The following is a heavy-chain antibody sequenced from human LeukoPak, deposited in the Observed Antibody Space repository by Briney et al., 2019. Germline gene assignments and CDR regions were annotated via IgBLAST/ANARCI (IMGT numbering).Heavy chain of an antibody. D-gene: IGHD6-13*01. CDR3: ARAGIAAAGRGNFDY. Sequence: ASVKVSCKASGYTFTSYGISWVRQAPGQGLECMGWISAYNGNTNYAQKLQGRVTMTTDTSTSTAYMEVRSLRSDDTAVYYCARAGIAAAGRGNFDYWGQGTLVTVST. J-gene: IGHJ4*02. CDR1: GYTFTSYG. CDR2: ISAYNGNT. V-gene: IGHV1-18*01.